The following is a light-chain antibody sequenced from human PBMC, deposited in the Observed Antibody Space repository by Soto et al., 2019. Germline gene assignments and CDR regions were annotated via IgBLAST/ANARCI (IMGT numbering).Light chain of an antibody. CDR1: QGVSSY. CDR2: DAS. J-gene: IGKJ4*01. CDR3: QLRGNLLT. V-gene: IGKV3D-11*01. Sequence: EIVLTQSPATLSLSPGERATLSCRASQGVSSYLAWYQQKPGQAPRLLIYDASTRATGIPARFSGSGPGTDFTLTLSRLEPEDFAVYYCQLRGNLLTCGGGTKVEIK.